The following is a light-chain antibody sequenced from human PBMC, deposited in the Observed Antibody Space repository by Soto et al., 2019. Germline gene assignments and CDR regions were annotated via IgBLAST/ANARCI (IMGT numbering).Light chain of an antibody. V-gene: IGKV3D-20*01. Sequence: EIVLTQSPATLSVSPGERATLSCRASQSVGSDLAWYQRKPALAPRLLIYDASSRATGIPDRFSGSGSGTDFTLTISRLEPEDFAVYYCQQYGNSPITFGQGTRLEIK. CDR3: QQYGNSPIT. CDR2: DAS. J-gene: IGKJ5*01. CDR1: QSVGSD.